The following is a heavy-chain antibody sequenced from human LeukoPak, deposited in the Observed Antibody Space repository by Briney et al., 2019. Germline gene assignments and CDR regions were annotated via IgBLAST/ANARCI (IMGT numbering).Heavy chain of an antibody. D-gene: IGHD3-3*01. CDR2: IYYSGST. J-gene: IGHJ4*02. CDR3: ARSPLRFLEYFDY. V-gene: IGHV4-59*11. Sequence: SETLSLTCTVSGGSISSHYWSWIRQPSGKGLEWIGYIYYSGSTNYNPSLKSRVTISVDTSKNQFSLKLSSVTAADTAVYYCARSPLRFLEYFDYWGQGTLVTVSS. CDR1: GGSISSHY.